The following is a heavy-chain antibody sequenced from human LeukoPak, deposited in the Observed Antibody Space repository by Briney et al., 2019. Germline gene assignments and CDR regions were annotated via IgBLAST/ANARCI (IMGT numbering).Heavy chain of an antibody. Sequence: GGSLRLSCAASEFTVSSNCMAWVRQAPGKGPEWVSVIYDGGDTDYADSVKGRFTISRDNSKDTLFLQMNSLRAEDTAVYYCARMEASEGYYGSYHYYYMDVWGKGTTVTVSS. CDR3: ARMEASEGYYGSYHYYYMDV. CDR2: IYDGGDT. V-gene: IGHV3-66*02. CDR1: EFTVSSNC. J-gene: IGHJ6*03. D-gene: IGHD3-10*01.